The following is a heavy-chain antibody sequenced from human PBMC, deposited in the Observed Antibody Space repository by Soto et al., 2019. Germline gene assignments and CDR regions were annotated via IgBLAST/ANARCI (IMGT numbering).Heavy chain of an antibody. V-gene: IGHV1-2*02. CDR3: ARDQQFLEWLSYYYYYGMDV. CDR2: INPNSGGT. Sequence: GASVKVSCKASGYTFTGYYMHWARQAPGQGLEWMGWINPNSGGTNYAQKFQGRVTMTRDTSISTAYMELSRLRSDDTAVYYCARDQQFLEWLSYYYYYGMDVWGQGTTVTVSS. J-gene: IGHJ6*02. D-gene: IGHD3-3*01. CDR1: GYTFTGYY.